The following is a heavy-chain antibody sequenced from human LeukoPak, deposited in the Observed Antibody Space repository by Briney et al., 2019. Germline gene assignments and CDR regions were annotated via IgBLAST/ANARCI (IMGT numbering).Heavy chain of an antibody. V-gene: IGHV3-9*01. CDR1: GFTFDDYA. CDR3: AKDISYSYGLDY. CDR2: ISWNSGSI. D-gene: IGHD5-18*01. J-gene: IGHJ4*02. Sequence: GGSLRLSCAASGFTFDDYAMHWVRQAPGKGLEWVSGISWNSGSIGYADSVKGRFTISRDNAKNSLYLQMNSLRAEDTALYYCAKDISYSYGLDYWGQGTLVTASS.